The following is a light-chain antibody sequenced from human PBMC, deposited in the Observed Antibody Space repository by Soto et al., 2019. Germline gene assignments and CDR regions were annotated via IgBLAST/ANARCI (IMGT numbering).Light chain of an antibody. J-gene: IGKJ4*01. CDR2: GAS. CDR3: QQYHSWPPLT. V-gene: IGKV3D-15*01. Sequence: EVLMTQSPATLSVSPGERATLSCRASQSININLAWYQQKPGQAPRVLIYGASSRASGIPDRFSGSGSGTDFTLTISRLEHDDFAFYYCQQYHSWPPLTFGGGTRVEIK. CDR1: QSININ.